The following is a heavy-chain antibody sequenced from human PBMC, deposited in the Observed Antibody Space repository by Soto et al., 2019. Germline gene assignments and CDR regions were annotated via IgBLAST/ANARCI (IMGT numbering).Heavy chain of an antibody. J-gene: IGHJ4*02. V-gene: IGHV3-21*01. CDR2: ISSSSSYI. CDR1: GFTFSSYS. Sequence: EVQLVESGGGLVKPGGSLRLSCAASGFTFSSYSMNWVRQAPGKGLEWVSSISSSSSYIYYADSVKGRFTISRDNAKNSLYLEKNSLRAEDTAVYYCARGDCSSTSCSRHYWGQGTLVTVSS. D-gene: IGHD2-2*01. CDR3: ARGDCSSTSCSRHY.